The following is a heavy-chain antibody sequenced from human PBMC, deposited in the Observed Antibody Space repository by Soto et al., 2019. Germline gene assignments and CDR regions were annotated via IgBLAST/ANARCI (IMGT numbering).Heavy chain of an antibody. D-gene: IGHD3-3*02. CDR3: AKDHFWRTQYYLDY. J-gene: IGHJ4*02. V-gene: IGHV3-23*01. CDR2: ISGSGGST. CDR1: GFTFSSYA. Sequence: GGSLRLSCAASGFTFSSYAMSWVRQAPGKGLEWVSAISGSGGSTYYADSVKGRFTISRDNSKNTLYLQMNSLRAEDTAVYYCAKDHFWRTQYYLDYWGQGTLVTVSS.